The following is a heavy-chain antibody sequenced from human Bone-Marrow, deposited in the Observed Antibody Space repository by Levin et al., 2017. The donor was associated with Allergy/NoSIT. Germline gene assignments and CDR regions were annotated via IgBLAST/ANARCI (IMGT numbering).Heavy chain of an antibody. V-gene: IGHV1-24*01. Sequence: ASVKVSCKISGHTLSEVAMCWVRQAPGKGLQWMGTFDPEDGETIYAPRFQGRVSMTEDTSTDTAYMELSSLRSDDTAVYYCATEFMDVWGQGTTVIVSS. CDR1: GHTLSEVA. CDR2: FDPEDGET. J-gene: IGHJ6*02. CDR3: ATEFMDV.